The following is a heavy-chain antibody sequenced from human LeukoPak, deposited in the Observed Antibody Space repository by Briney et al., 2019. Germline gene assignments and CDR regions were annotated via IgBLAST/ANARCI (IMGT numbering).Heavy chain of an antibody. Sequence: PGGSLRLSCAASGFTFSNYAMNWVRRAPGKGLEWVSAISGSGGSTYYADSVKGRFTISRDNSKNTLYLQVNSLRAEDTAVYYCARGLYSSSPWGQGILVTVSS. CDR1: GFTFSNYA. V-gene: IGHV3-23*01. CDR2: ISGSGGST. CDR3: ARGLYSSSP. J-gene: IGHJ4*02. D-gene: IGHD6-6*01.